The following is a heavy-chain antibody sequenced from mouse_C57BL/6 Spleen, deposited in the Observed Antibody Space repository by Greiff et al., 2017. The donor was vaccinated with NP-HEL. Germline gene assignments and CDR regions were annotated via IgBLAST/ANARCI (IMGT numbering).Heavy chain of an antibody. CDR1: GYAFSSSW. D-gene: IGHD3-3*01. CDR2: IYPGDGAT. J-gene: IGHJ4*01. V-gene: IGHV1-82*01. Sequence: QVQLQQSGPELVKPGASVKISCKASGYAFSSSWMNWVKQRPGKGLEWIGRIYPGDGATNYNGKFKGKATLTADKSSSTAYMQLSSLTSEDSAVYFCASPLLGRYAMDYWGQGTSVTVSS. CDR3: ASPLLGRYAMDY.